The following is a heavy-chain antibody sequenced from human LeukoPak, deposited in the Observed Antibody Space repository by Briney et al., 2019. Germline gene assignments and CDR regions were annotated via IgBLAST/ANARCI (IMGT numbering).Heavy chain of an antibody. J-gene: IGHJ5*02. Sequence: SETLSLTCTVSGGSISSGSYYWSWIRQPAGKGLEWIGRIHTSGSTNYNPSLKSRVTISVDTPKNQFSLKLSSVTAADTAVYYCARDDYSNYSNWFDPWGQGTLVTVSS. V-gene: IGHV4-61*02. D-gene: IGHD4-11*01. CDR2: IHTSGST. CDR3: ARDDYSNYSNWFDP. CDR1: GGSISSGSYY.